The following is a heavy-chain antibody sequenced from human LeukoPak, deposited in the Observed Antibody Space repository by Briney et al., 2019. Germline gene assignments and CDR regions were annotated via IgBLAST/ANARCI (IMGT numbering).Heavy chain of an antibody. Sequence: GGSLRPSCAASGFTFSNYAMTWVRQAPGKGLEWVSAITGTGSSIYYADSVKGRFTISRDNSKNTLYLLMNSLTTEDAAIYYCAKGQDFYASGSYEYWGQGTLVTVSS. J-gene: IGHJ4*02. D-gene: IGHD3-10*01. CDR2: ITGTGSSI. CDR1: GFTFSNYA. V-gene: IGHV3-23*01. CDR3: AKGQDFYASGSYEY.